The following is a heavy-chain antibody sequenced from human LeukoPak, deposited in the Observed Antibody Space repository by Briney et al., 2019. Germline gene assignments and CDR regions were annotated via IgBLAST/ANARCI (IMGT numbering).Heavy chain of an antibody. V-gene: IGHV1-18*01. J-gene: IGHJ4*02. D-gene: IGHD3-10*01. CDR2: ISGANGNT. Sequence: ASVKVSCKTSGYNFRNYGINWVRQAPGQGLEWMGWISGANGNTDYAQNVQGRVTMITDPSTSTAFMELRSLRSDDTAVYYCARLKYYYGSGSYPAYYFDYWGQGTLVTVSS. CDR3: ARLKYYYGSGSYPAYYFDY. CDR1: GYNFRNYG.